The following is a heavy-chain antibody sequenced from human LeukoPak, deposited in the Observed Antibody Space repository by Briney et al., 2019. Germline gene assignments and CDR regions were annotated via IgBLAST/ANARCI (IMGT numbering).Heavy chain of an antibody. CDR1: GFTFSSYA. J-gene: IGHJ4*02. Sequence: GGSLRLSCAASGFTFSSYAMHWVRQAPGKGLEWVAVISYDGSNKYYADSVKGRFTISRDNSKNTLYLQMNSLRAEDTAVYYCAKTGTRRWLHYWGQGTLVTVSS. D-gene: IGHD5-24*01. CDR2: ISYDGSNK. CDR3: AKTGTRRWLHY. V-gene: IGHV3-30*04.